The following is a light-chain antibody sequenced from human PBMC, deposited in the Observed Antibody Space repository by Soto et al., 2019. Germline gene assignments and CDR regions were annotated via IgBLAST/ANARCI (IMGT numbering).Light chain of an antibody. CDR1: QDISNY. J-gene: IGKJ5*01. V-gene: IGKV1-33*01. Sequence: DIQMTQSPSSLSASVGDRVTITCQARQDISNYLNWYQQKPGKAPKLLIYDASNLETGVPSRFSGSGSGTDFTFTISRLQPEDIATYYCQQYDNLTPITFGQGTRLEIK. CDR3: QQYDNLTPIT. CDR2: DAS.